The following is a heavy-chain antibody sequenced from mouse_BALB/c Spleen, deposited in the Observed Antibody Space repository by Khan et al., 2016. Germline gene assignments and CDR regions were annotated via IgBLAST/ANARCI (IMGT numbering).Heavy chain of an antibody. J-gene: IGHJ4*01. CDR2: IDPSDSKT. CDR1: GYSFTSYW. Sequence: QVQLQQSGPQLVRPGASVKISCKASGYSFTSYWMHWVKQRPGQGLEWIGMIDPSDSKTRLNQKFKDKATLTVDKSSSTAYMQLSSPTSEDSAVYYCARKGLYGNYDAMDYWGQGTSVTVSS. V-gene: IGHV1S126*01. D-gene: IGHD2-1*01. CDR3: ARKGLYGNYDAMDY.